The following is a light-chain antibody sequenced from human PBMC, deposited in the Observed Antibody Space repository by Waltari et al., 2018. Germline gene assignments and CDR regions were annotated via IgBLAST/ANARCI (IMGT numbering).Light chain of an antibody. CDR2: WAS. CDR3: QQYYTAPYT. J-gene: IGKJ2*01. CDR1: QSLSYNSNNKNY. V-gene: IGKV4-1*01. Sequence: DIVMTQSPDSLAVSLGEKATINCKSNQSLSYNSNNKNYLAWYQQKPGQPLKLFFYWASSRESGVPDRFSGSGSGTDFTLTIGSLQAEDVAVYYCQQYYTAPYTFGQGTKLEIK.